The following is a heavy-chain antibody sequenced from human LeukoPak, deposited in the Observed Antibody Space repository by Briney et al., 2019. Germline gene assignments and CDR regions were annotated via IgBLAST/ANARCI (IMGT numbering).Heavy chain of an antibody. CDR3: VRDNRSYNFDY. V-gene: IGHV3-74*01. CDR1: GFTFSRYW. J-gene: IGHJ4*02. CDR2: IKSDGSST. Sequence: GGSLRLSCAASGFTFSRYWMHWVRQAPGKGLAGVSCIKSDGSSTSIADSAKGRFTISRDNAKNTVYLQMNSLRAEDTAVYYCVRDNRSYNFDYWGQGTLVTVSS. D-gene: IGHD1-26*01.